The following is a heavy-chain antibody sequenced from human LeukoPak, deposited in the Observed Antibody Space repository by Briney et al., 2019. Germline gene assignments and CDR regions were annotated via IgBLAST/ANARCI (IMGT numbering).Heavy chain of an antibody. J-gene: IGHJ3*02. Sequence: GESLKISCTGSGYSFTTYWIGWVRQMPGKGLEWVGIIYPGDSDARYSPSFQGQVTISVDKSISTAYLQWSSLKASDTAMYYCARQGRIVVVTTTHDAFDIWGQGTMVTVSS. CDR3: ARQGRIVVVTTTHDAFDI. CDR2: IYPGDSDA. V-gene: IGHV5-51*01. CDR1: GYSFTTYW. D-gene: IGHD2-21*02.